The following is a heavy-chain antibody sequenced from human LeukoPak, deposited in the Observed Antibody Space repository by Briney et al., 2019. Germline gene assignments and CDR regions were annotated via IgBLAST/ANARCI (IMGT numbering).Heavy chain of an antibody. D-gene: IGHD3-3*01. J-gene: IGHJ6*02. CDR3: ARRGITISGVLVYHYSGLDV. CDR2: IKDDGSEK. Sequence: GGSLRLSCAGSGFTFSSHWMTWVRQAPGKGLEWVASIKDDGSEKHFLDSVNGRFAISRDNAKNSLYLQMSSLRAEDTAVYYCARRGITISGVLVYHYSGLDVWGQGTTVTVSS. V-gene: IGHV3-7*02. CDR1: GFTFSSHW.